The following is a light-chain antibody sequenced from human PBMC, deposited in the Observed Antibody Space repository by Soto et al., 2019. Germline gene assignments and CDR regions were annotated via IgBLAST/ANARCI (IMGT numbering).Light chain of an antibody. Sequence: DIQMTQSPSTLSASVGDRVTITCRASQSISSWLAWYQQKPGKAPKLLIYDASSLESGVPSRFSGSGSGTEFTLTISSLQPDDFATYHCQQYNSYPLTFGGGNKVDIK. CDR1: QSISSW. J-gene: IGKJ4*01. V-gene: IGKV1-5*01. CDR3: QQYNSYPLT. CDR2: DAS.